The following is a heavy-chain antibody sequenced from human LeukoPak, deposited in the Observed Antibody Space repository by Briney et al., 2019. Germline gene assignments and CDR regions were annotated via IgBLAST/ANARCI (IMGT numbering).Heavy chain of an antibody. V-gene: IGHV3-72*01. Sequence: PGGSLRLSCAASGFTFSSYEMNWVRQAPGKGLEWVGRTRNKVNSYTTEYAASVKGRFIISRDDSKNSLYLQMNSLKTEDTAVYYCARGGYSSGWRDMDVWGKGTTVTISS. CDR1: GFTFSSYE. D-gene: IGHD6-19*01. J-gene: IGHJ6*03. CDR2: TRNKVNSYTT. CDR3: ARGGYSSGWRDMDV.